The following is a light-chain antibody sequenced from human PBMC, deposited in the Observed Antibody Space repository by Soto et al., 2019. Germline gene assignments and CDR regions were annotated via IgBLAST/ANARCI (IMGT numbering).Light chain of an antibody. J-gene: IGLJ1*01. CDR2: EVT. Sequence: QSVLTQPPSASGSPGQSVTISCTGTSSDIGGHNYVSWYQHHPGKAPKLIIYEVTKRPSGVPARFSGSKSGNTASLTVSGLQTEDEADYYCSSYAGHNNYVFATGTKLTVL. CDR1: SSDIGGHNY. V-gene: IGLV2-8*01. CDR3: SSYAGHNNYV.